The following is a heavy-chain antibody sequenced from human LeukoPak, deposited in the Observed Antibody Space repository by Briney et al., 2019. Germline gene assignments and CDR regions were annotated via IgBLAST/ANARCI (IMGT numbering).Heavy chain of an antibody. J-gene: IGHJ3*02. CDR2: ITSNGAST. CDR3: ARDLNRACGI. CDR1: GFTFSTYA. V-gene: IGHV3-64*01. Sequence: GGSLRPSCAASGFTFSTYAMHWVRQAPGKGLEYVSAITSNGASTYYANSVKGRFTISRDNSKNTLYLQMGSLRSEDMAVYYCARDLNRACGIWGQGTMVTVSS. D-gene: IGHD2-21*01.